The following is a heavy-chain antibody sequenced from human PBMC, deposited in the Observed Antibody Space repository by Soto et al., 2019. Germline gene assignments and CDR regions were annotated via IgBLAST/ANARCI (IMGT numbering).Heavy chain of an antibody. CDR3: AKDFSGTDTVLMVYAKLSFDY. V-gene: IGHV3-23*01. Sequence: GGSLRLSCAVSGFTFSSYAMTWVRQAPGKGLEWLSVISSTGSTYSADSVKGRFTISRDNSKSILYLQMNSLRVEDTAVYYCAKDFSGTDTVLMVYAKLSFDYWGQGTLVTVSS. D-gene: IGHD2-8*01. J-gene: IGHJ4*02. CDR2: ISSTGST. CDR1: GFTFSSYA.